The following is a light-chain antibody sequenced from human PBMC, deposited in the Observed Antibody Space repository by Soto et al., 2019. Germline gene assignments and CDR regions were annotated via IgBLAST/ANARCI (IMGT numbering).Light chain of an antibody. CDR1: SSDVGNYNR. Sequence: QSALTQPPSVSGSPGQSVTISCTGTSSDVGNYNRVSWYQQPPGTAPKLMIYEVTNRPSGVPDRFSGTKSGNTASLSISGLQAEDEADYYCSSYTSSNTLLFGRGTKLTVL. J-gene: IGLJ2*01. V-gene: IGLV2-18*02. CDR3: SSYTSSNTLL. CDR2: EVT.